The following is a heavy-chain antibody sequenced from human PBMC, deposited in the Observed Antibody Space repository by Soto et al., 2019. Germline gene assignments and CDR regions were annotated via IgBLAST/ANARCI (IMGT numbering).Heavy chain of an antibody. V-gene: IGHV1-69*04. CDR1: GGTFSSYA. CDR3: AAYCGGDCQPYYYYGMDV. D-gene: IGHD2-21*02. J-gene: IGHJ6*02. Sequence: ASVKVSCKASGGTFSSYAISWVRQAPGQGLEWMGRIIPILGIANYAQKFQGRVTITADKSTSTAYMELSSLRSEDTAVYYCAAYCGGDCQPYYYYGMDVWGQGTTVTVSS. CDR2: IIPILGIA.